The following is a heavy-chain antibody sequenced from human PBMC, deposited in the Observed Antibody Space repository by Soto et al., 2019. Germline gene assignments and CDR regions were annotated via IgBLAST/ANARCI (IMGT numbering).Heavy chain of an antibody. CDR1: GFTFSSYA. D-gene: IGHD3-3*01. J-gene: IGHJ5*02. V-gene: IGHV3-23*01. CDR2: ISGSGGST. CDR3: AKPLVSYDFWGGLTNSTHDP. Sequence: GGSLRLSCAASGFTFSSYAMSWVRQAPGKGLEWVSAISGSGGSTYYADSVKGRFTISRDNSKNTLYLQMNSLRAEDTAVYYCAKPLVSYDFWGGLTNSTHDPWGQGTLVTVSS.